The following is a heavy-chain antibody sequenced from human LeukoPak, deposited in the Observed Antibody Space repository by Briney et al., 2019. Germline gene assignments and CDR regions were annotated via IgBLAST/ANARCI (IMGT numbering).Heavy chain of an antibody. D-gene: IGHD2-8*02. J-gene: IGHJ4*02. V-gene: IGHV4-39*07. Sequence: PSETLSLTCTVSGGSVSSGSYYWSWIRQPPGKGLEWIGEINHSGSTNYNPSLKSRVTISVDTSKNQFSLKLSSVTAADTAVYYCARGSNWWGLDYWGQGTLVTVSS. CDR1: GGSVSSGSYY. CDR3: ARGSNWWGLDY. CDR2: INHSGST.